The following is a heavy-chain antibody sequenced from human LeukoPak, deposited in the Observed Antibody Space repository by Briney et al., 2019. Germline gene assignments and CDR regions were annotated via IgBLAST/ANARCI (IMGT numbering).Heavy chain of an antibody. CDR3: AGAKPHTPSYYYYMDV. CDR2: MNSNSGNT. J-gene: IGHJ6*03. V-gene: IGHV1-8*01. D-gene: IGHD1-14*01. Sequence: ASVKVSCKASGYTFTSYDINWVRQATGQGLEWMGWMNSNSGNTGYAQKFQGRVTMTRNTSISTAYMELSSLRSEDTAVYYCAGAKPHTPSYYYYMDVWGKGTTVTVSS. CDR1: GYTFTSYD.